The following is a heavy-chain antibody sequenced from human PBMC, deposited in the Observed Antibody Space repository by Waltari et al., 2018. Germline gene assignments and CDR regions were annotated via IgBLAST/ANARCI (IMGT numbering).Heavy chain of an antibody. Sequence: ELQLVQSGAEVKKPGASLKLACKGSGYSFTSYWLGWVRQMPGKGLEWMGIIYPGGSDTRYSPSFQGQVTISADKSISTAYLQWSSLKASDTAMYYCARLALPMIVVGEYWGQGTLVTVSS. CDR2: IYPGGSDT. V-gene: IGHV5-51*03. J-gene: IGHJ4*02. CDR3: ARLALPMIVVGEY. CDR1: GYSFTSYW. D-gene: IGHD3-22*01.